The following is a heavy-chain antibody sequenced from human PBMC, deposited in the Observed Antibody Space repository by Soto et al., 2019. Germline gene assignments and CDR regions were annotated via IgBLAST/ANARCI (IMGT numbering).Heavy chain of an antibody. J-gene: IGHJ4*02. CDR1: RFTFSTYA. CDR3: AKELVEMRAYYFDY. Sequence: PRGSLRLSCAASRFTFSTYAMTWVRQAPGKGLEWVSAISSSGVSTYYADSVKGRFTISRDNSKNTLYLQMNSLRAEDTAIYYCAKELVEMRAYYFDYWGQGT. V-gene: IGHV3-23*01. D-gene: IGHD1-26*01. CDR2: ISSSGVST.